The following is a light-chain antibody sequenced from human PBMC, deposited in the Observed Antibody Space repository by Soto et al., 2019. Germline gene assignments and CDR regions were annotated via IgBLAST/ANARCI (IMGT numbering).Light chain of an antibody. J-gene: IGLJ1*01. CDR2: EVS. V-gene: IGLV2-14*01. Sequence: QSALTQPASVSGSPGQSIAISCTGTTSDVGGYNYVSWYQQHPGKVHKLLIHEVSNRPSGVSNRFSGSKSGNTASLTISGLQAEDEADYYCLSKTSTISYVFGTGTKVTVL. CDR1: TSDVGGYNY. CDR3: LSKTSTISYV.